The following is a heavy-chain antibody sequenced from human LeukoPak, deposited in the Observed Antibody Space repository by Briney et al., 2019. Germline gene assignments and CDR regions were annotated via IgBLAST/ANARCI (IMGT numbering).Heavy chain of an antibody. CDR2: IIPIFDIA. V-gene: IGHV1-69*04. J-gene: IGHJ4*02. CDR3: ARDAGYCSSTSCYTLTG. CDR1: GGTFSSYA. D-gene: IGHD2-2*02. Sequence: GASVKVSCKASGGTFSSYAISWVRQAPGQGLEWMRRIIPIFDIANYAQKFQGRVTMTRDTSTSTVYMELSSLRSEDTAVYYCARDAGYCSSTSCYTLTGWGQGTLVTVSS.